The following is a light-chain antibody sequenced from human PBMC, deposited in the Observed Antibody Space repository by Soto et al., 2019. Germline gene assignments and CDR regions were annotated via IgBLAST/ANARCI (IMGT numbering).Light chain of an antibody. CDR1: QSISSSY. V-gene: IGKV3-20*01. Sequence: EIVLRQSSGTLSLSPGERVTLSCRASQSISSSYLAWYQHKPGQAPRLLIYGAPTRATGIPDRFSGSGSGTEFTLTVDRLEPEDFAVYYCHQYGSSPQTFGRGTKV. CDR3: HQYGSSPQT. J-gene: IGKJ1*01. CDR2: GAP.